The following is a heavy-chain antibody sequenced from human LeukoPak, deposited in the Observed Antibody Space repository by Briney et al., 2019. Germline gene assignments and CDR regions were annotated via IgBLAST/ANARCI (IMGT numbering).Heavy chain of an antibody. D-gene: IGHD2-2*02. CDR3: AREGYCSSTSCNTGAYYYYYYMDV. Sequence: GASVKLSCTASGYTFTSYGISWVRQAPGQGLEWMGWISAYNGNTNYAQKLQGRVTMTTDTSTSTAYMELRSLRSDDTAVYYCAREGYCSSTSCNTGAYYYYYYMDVWGKGTTVTDS. J-gene: IGHJ6*03. CDR1: GYTFTSYG. CDR2: ISAYNGNT. V-gene: IGHV1-18*01.